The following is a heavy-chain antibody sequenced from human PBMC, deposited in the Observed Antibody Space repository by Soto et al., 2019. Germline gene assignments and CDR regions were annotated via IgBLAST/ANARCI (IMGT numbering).Heavy chain of an antibody. CDR2: IYYSGST. CDR3: ARRYGSAFDI. CDR1: GGSIRSYS. J-gene: IGHJ3*02. V-gene: IGHV4-59*01. D-gene: IGHD3-10*01. Sequence: QVQLQESGPRLVKPSEPLSLTCTVSGGSIRSYSWSWIRQPPAKGLEWIGYIYYSGSTNYNPSLKSRVPISVDTSKNQFPLQLSSVTAADTAVYYCARRYGSAFDIWCQGTMVTVS.